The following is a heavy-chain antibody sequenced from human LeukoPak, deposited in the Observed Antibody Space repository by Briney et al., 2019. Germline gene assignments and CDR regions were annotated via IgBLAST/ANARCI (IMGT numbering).Heavy chain of an antibody. CDR2: ISYDGSNK. V-gene: IGHV3-30*04. Sequence: GGSLRLSCAASGFTFSSYAMHWVRQAPGKGLEWVAVISYDGSNKYYADSVKGRFTISRDNSKNTAYLQMNSLKTEDTAVYYCARPRYCSSTSCYTGGRDYYYGMDVWGQGTTVTVSS. CDR3: ARPRYCSSTSCYTGGRDYYYGMDV. J-gene: IGHJ6*02. CDR1: GFTFSSYA. D-gene: IGHD2-2*02.